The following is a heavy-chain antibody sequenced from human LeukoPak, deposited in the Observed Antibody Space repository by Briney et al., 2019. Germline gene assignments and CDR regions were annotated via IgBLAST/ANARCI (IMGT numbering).Heavy chain of an antibody. D-gene: IGHD6-13*01. CDR1: GGSFSGYY. CDR3: ARGVRRYSSSPGY. Sequence: SETLSLTCAVYGGSFSGYYWSWIRQPPGKGLEGIGEINHSGSTNYNPSLKSRVTISVDTSKNLFSLKLSSVTAADTAVYYCARGVRRYSSSPGYWGQGTLVTVSS. CDR2: INHSGST. V-gene: IGHV4-34*01. J-gene: IGHJ4*02.